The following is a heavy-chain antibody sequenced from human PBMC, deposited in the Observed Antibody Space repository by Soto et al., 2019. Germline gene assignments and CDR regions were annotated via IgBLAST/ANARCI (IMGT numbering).Heavy chain of an antibody. Sequence: PGGSLXLSCAASGFXCSSYSMNWVXQAPGKGLEWVSSISSSSSYIYYANSVKGRLTISRDNSKNTLYLQMSSLRAEDTAVYYCARRQISPPTRGAASARGAMDVWGQGTTVTVSS. CDR1: GFXCSSYS. D-gene: IGHD6-13*01. V-gene: IGHV3-21*01. CDR2: ISSSSSYI. CDR3: ARRQISPPTRGAASARGAMDV. J-gene: IGHJ6*02.